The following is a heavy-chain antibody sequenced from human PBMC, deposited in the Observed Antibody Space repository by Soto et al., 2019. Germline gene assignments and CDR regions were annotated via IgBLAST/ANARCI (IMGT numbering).Heavy chain of an antibody. V-gene: IGHV4-34*01. J-gene: IGHJ4*02. Sequence: SKTISLTGVVCGGSFSGYYWPWRSKPPGQGLEWIGEINQSGSTNYNPSLKSRVTISVDTSKNQCALKLSSVTAAVTAVYVPARCYGRNFNCRGQGTLVTV. D-gene: IGHD2-2*01. CDR3: ARCYGRNFNC. CDR1: GGSFSGYY. CDR2: INQSGST.